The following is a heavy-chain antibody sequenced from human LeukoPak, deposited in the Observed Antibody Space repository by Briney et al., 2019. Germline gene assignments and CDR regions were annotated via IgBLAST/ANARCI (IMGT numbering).Heavy chain of an antibody. V-gene: IGHV4-34*01. CDR2: INHSGST. CDR1: GGSFNGYY. D-gene: IGHD6-25*01. J-gene: IGHJ3*02. CDR3: ARRVAIAARAFDI. Sequence: SETLSLTCAVYGGSFNGYYWSWIRQPPGKGLEWIGEINHSGSTNYNPSLKSRVTISVDTSKNQFSLKLSSVTAADTAVYYCARRVAIAARAFDIWGQGTMVTVSS.